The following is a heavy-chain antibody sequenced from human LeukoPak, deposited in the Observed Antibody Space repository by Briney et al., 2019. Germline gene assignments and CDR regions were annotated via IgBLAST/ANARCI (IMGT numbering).Heavy chain of an antibody. CDR3: ARGGIQVSGIDEFDY. V-gene: IGHV3-13*01. CDR2: IGIRGDT. D-gene: IGHD6-19*01. J-gene: IGHJ4*02. CDR1: GFTFIDYD. Sequence: PGGSLRLSCAASGFTFIDYDMHWVRQVIGKGLEWVSAIGIRGDTHYSGSVKGRFTISRENAESSLYLQMNSLRAEDTAVYYCARGGIQVSGIDEFDYWGQGTLSPSP.